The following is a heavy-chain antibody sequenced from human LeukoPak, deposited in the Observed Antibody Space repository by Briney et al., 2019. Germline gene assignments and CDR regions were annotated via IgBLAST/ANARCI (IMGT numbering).Heavy chain of an antibody. CDR2: IYPGDSDT. J-gene: IGHJ4*02. Sequence: GESLKISCKGSGYSFTNYWIGWVRQMPGKGLEWMGIIYPGDSDTRYSPSFQGQVTISADKSISTAYLQWSSLKASDTAMYYCARQDYYDSSGYSGDYWGQGTLVTVSS. V-gene: IGHV5-51*01. CDR3: ARQDYYDSSGYSGDY. D-gene: IGHD3-22*01. CDR1: GYSFTNYW.